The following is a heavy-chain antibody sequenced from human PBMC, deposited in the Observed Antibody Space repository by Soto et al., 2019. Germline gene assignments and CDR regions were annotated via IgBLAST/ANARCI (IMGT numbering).Heavy chain of an antibody. V-gene: IGHV4-34*01. CDR3: ARGSGIVALPGELEDVNYDY. J-gene: IGHJ4*02. CDR1: GQSFSGHS. D-gene: IGHD1-1*01. CDR2: INESGST. Sequence: QVQLQQWGAGLVKPSETLSLSCAVYGQSFSGHSWAWIRQPPGKGLEWIGEINESGSTYYNPSLKSRVTISPDTSKNQCSLKLSSVSAADTAAYFCARGSGIVALPGELEDVNYDYWGQGTLVNVSS.